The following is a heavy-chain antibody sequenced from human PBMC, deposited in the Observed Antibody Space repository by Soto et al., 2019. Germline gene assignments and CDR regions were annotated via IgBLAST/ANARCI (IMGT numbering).Heavy chain of an antibody. J-gene: IGHJ4*02. V-gene: IGHV1-46*01. Sequence: ASVKVSCKASGYIFTSCYIHWVRQAPGQGLEWMGIINPSGGATSYAQKFQGRVTMTRDTSTSTVYMELTSLRSEDTAVYYCARESYYYENSGRQYYFDYWGPGSLVTVSS. CDR2: INPSGGAT. D-gene: IGHD3-22*01. CDR1: GYIFTSCY. CDR3: ARESYYYENSGRQYYFDY.